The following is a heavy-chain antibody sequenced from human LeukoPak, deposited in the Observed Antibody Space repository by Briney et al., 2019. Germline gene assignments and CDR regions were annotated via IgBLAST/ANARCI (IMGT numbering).Heavy chain of an antibody. CDR2: IYTSGST. V-gene: IGHV4-61*02. J-gene: IGHJ6*03. CDR1: GVSISSGSYY. CDR3: ARGVVSHCYYYYYMDV. Sequence: PSQTLSLTCTVSGVSISSGSYYWSWIRQPAGKGLEWIGRIYTSGSTNYNPSLKSRVTISVDTSKNEFSLKLSSVTAADTAVYYCARGVVSHCYYYYYMDVWGKGTTVTVSS.